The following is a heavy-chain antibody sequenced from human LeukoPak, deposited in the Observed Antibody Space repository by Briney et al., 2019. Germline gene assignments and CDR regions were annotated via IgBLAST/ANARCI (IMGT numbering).Heavy chain of an antibody. CDR1: GFTFSSYG. V-gene: IGHV3-30*02. CDR3: ARNGDYAIGTLGY. Sequence: GGSLRLSCAASGFTFSSYGMHWVRQAPGKGLEWVAFIRYDGSNKYYADSVKGRFTISRDNSKNTLYLQMNSLRAEDTAVYYCARNGDYAIGTLGYWGQGTLVTVSS. CDR2: IRYDGSNK. D-gene: IGHD4-17*01. J-gene: IGHJ4*02.